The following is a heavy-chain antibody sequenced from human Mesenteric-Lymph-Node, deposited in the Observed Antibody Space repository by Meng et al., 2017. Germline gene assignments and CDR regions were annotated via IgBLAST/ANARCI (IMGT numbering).Heavy chain of an antibody. CDR3: ARLAVAGDNWFDP. V-gene: IGHV1-2*06. D-gene: IGHD6-19*01. J-gene: IGHJ5*02. CDR1: GYTFTGYY. Sequence: QVQRVQSGGEVKKPGASGKVSCKASGYTFTGYYMHWVRQAPGQGLEWMGRINPNSGGTNYAQKFQGRVTMTRDTSISTAYMELSRLRSDDTAVYYCARLAVAGDNWFDPWGQGTLVTVSS. CDR2: INPNSGGT.